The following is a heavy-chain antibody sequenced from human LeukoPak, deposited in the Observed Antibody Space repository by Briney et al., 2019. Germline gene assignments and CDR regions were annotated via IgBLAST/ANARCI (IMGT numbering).Heavy chain of an antibody. V-gene: IGHV4-59*08. CDR2: INYSGST. Sequence: SETLSLTCAVYGGSFSDYYWSWIRQSPGKGLQWTGYINYSGSTNYNPSLESRVSIPVDTSKNQFSLKLSSVTAADTAVYFCARGPYSYDSSGAFDIWGQGTMVTVSS. CDR3: ARGPYSYDSSGAFDI. J-gene: IGHJ3*02. CDR1: GGSFSDYY. D-gene: IGHD3-22*01.